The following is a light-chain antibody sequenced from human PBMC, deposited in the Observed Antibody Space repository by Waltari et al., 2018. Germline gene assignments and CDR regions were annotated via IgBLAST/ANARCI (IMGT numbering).Light chain of an antibody. CDR3: SSYTSSSSVV. CDR1: SSDIGPYNY. J-gene: IGLJ2*01. V-gene: IGLV2-14*01. CDR2: EVF. Sequence: QSALTQPASVSGSPGQSTTISCTGTSSDIGPYNYVSWYQQFPGKDPKLIIYEVFKRPSGCSDLFSGSKSGNTASLTISGLQAEDEADYYCSSYTSSSSVVFGGGTKLAVL.